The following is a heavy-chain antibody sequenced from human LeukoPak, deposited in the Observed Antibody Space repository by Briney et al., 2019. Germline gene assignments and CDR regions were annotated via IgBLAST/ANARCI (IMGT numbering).Heavy chain of an antibody. CDR2: INHSGST. V-gene: IGHV4-34*01. CDR3: AREGTRGYSGYDPEPPLDGMDV. D-gene: IGHD5-12*01. CDR1: GGSFSGYY. J-gene: IGHJ6*02. Sequence: PSETLSLTCAVYGGSFSGYYWSWIRQPPGKGLEWIGEINHSGSTNYNPSLKSRVTISVDTSKNQFSLKLSSVTAADTAVYYCAREGTRGYSGYDPEPPLDGMDVWGQGTTVTVSS.